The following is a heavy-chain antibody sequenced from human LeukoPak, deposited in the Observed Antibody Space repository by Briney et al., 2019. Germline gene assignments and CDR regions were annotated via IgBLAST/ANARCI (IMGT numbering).Heavy chain of an antibody. CDR3: AREKLDGFDV. Sequence: SETLSLTCTVSGGSISIYYWSWIRQPAGKGLEWIGRIQTSGSTNSNPSLKSRVTMSVDTSKNQFSLKLTSVTAADTAVSYCAREKLDGFDVWGQGTMVTVSS. J-gene: IGHJ3*01. V-gene: IGHV4-4*07. CDR1: GGSISIYY. CDR2: IQTSGST. D-gene: IGHD1-7*01.